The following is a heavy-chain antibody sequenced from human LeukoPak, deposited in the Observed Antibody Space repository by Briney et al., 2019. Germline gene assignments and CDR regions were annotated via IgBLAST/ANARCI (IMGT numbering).Heavy chain of an antibody. V-gene: IGHV3-53*04. Sequence: GGSLRLSCAASGFTVSSNYMSWVRQVPGKGLEWVSVIYSGGSTYYADSVKGRFTISRHNSKNTLYLQMNSLRAEDTAVYYCARDRGGPTIGAFDIWGQGTMVTVSS. CDR1: GFTVSSNY. D-gene: IGHD3-9*01. J-gene: IGHJ3*02. CDR3: ARDRGGPTIGAFDI. CDR2: IYSGGST.